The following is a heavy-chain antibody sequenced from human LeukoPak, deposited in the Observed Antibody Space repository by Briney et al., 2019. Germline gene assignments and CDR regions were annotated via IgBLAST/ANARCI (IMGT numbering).Heavy chain of an antibody. V-gene: IGHV4-39*07. CDR1: GGSISSGSYY. CDR2: IYYSGST. Sequence: SETLSLACTVSGGSISSGSYYWGWIRQPPGKGLEWIGNIYYSGSTYYNPSLKSRVSISVDTSKNQFSLKLTSVTAADTAVYYCARAPEYGLYYFDYWGQGTLVTVSS. CDR3: ARAPEYGLYYFDY. J-gene: IGHJ4*02. D-gene: IGHD1-14*01.